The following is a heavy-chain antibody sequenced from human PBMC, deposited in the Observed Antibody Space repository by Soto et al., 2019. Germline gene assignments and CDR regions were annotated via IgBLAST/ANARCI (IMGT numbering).Heavy chain of an antibody. CDR1: GGSFSGYY. V-gene: IGHV4-34*01. D-gene: IGHD3-22*01. CDR3: ARGRNGYYYGGVDY. J-gene: IGHJ4*02. Sequence: QVQLQQWGAGLLKPSETLSLTCAVYGGSFSGYYWSWIRQPPGKGLEWIGEINHSGSTNYNPSLKSRVTRSVDTSKNHFSLKLSSVTAADTAVYYCARGRNGYYYGGVDYWGQGTLVTVSS. CDR2: INHSGST.